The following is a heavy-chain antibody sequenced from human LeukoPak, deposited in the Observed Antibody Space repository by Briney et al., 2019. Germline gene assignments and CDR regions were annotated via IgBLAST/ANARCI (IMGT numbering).Heavy chain of an antibody. D-gene: IGHD6-19*01. J-gene: IGHJ4*02. Sequence: PGGSLRLSCTASGLTFSSYVMSWLRQAPGKGLEWVSAISGSGGSTYYADSVKGRFTISRDNSKNTLYLQMNSLRAEDTAVYYCVLSSVFGWYQDYSDYWGQGTLVTVSS. CDR3: VLSSVFGWYQDYSDY. V-gene: IGHV3-23*01. CDR1: GLTFSSYV. CDR2: ISGSGGST.